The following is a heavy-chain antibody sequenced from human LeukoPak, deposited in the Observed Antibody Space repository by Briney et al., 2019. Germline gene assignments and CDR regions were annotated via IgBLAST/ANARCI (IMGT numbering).Heavy chain of an antibody. CDR3: AREYAGTTTNWFDP. CDR2: INPNSGDT. Sequence: GAAVKVSCKDSGYTFTDYYIHWVRQAPGEGVEWMGWINPNSGDTNYAQKFKGRVTMNRDTSIRIAYMDLSRLRSDHPAAYYCAREYAGTTTNWFDPWGQGTLVTVSS. V-gene: IGHV1-2*02. CDR1: GYTFTDYY. D-gene: IGHD1-26*01. J-gene: IGHJ5*02.